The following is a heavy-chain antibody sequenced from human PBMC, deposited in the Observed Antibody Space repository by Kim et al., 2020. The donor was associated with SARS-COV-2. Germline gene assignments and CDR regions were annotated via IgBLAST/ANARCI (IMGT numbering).Heavy chain of an antibody. CDR3: ARAVVRWESGMDV. D-gene: IGHD1-26*01. J-gene: IGHJ6*02. V-gene: IGHV3-53*01. CDR2: IYSGGRT. Sequence: GGSLRLSCAASGFTVSSNHMTWVRQAPGKGLEWVSVIYSGGRTYYVDSVKGRFTISRDNSKNTLYLQMNTLRAEDTAVYYCARAVVRWESGMDVWGQGTTVTVSS. CDR1: GFTVSSNH.